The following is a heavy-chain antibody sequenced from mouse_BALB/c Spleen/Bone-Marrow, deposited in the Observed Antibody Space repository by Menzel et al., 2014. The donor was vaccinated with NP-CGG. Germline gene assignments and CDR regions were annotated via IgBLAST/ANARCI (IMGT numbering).Heavy chain of an antibody. CDR3: TRGGLRHYAMDY. V-gene: IGHV1-15*01. CDR1: RYTFTDYE. Sequence: QVQLKQSGAELARPRASVKLSCKALRYTFTDYEMHWVKQQSEHGLERHGAIHPGSGGTAYNQKFKGKATLTANKSSSTAYMELSSLKSEDTAIYYCTRGGLRHYAMDYWGQGASVTVSS. J-gene: IGHJ4*01. CDR2: IHPGSGGT. D-gene: IGHD2-4*01.